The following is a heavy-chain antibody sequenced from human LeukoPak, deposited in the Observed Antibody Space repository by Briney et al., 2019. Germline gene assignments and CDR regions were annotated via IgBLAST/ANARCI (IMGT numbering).Heavy chain of an antibody. CDR1: GGSISSSYW. J-gene: IGHJ4*02. Sequence: KASETLSLTCAVSGGSISSSYWWTWVRQPPGKGLEWIGEIYHSGSTNYNPSLKSRLSMSLDKSRNQFSLKLTSVTAADTAVYYCGRGYWTGYHHLDFWGQGTLVTVSS. CDR2: IYHSGST. D-gene: IGHD3/OR15-3a*01. V-gene: IGHV4-4*02. CDR3: GRGYWTGYHHLDF.